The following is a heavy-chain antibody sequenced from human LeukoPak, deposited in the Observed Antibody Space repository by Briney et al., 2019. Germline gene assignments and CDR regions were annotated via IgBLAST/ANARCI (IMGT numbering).Heavy chain of an antibody. Sequence: ASVKVSCKASGYTFTSWGSSWVRQAPGQGLEWMGWISVYNGSTNYAQKLQGRVTMTTDTSTTTAYMELRSMRSDDTAVYYCARGNYFDSSGYSGASLFDYWGQGTLVTVSS. CDR2: ISVYNGST. CDR3: ARGNYFDSSGYSGASLFDY. J-gene: IGHJ4*02. CDR1: GYTFTSWG. D-gene: IGHD3-22*01. V-gene: IGHV1-18*01.